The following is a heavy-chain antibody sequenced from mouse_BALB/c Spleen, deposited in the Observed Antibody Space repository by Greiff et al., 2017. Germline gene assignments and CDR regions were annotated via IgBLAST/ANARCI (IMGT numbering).Heavy chain of an antibody. CDR3: ATYGSYDYAMDD. CDR1: GFTFSSFG. J-gene: IGHJ4*01. CDR2: ISSGSSTI. V-gene: IGHV5-17*02. Sequence: EVKLMESGGGLVQPGGSRKLSCAASGFTFSSFGMHWVRQAPEKGLEWVAYISSGSSTIYYADTVKGRFTISRDNPKNTLFLQMTSLRSEDTAMYYCATYGSYDYAMDDWGQGTSVTVSS. D-gene: IGHD2-1*01.